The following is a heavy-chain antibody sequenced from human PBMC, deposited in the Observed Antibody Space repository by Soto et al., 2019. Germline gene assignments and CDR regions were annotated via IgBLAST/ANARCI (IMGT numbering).Heavy chain of an antibody. Sequence: EVQLVETGGGLMQPGGSLRLSCAASGFSVSSNYMSWVRQAPGKGLQWLSVVYSGGSGNYADSVKGRCTSSRDNSKNTVYLQLNSLRVEDTAVYYCERVWGWHFDLWGRGTLVTVSS. CDR3: ERVWGWHFDL. J-gene: IGHJ2*01. CDR1: GFSVSSNY. V-gene: IGHV3-53*02. CDR2: VYSGGSG. D-gene: IGHD7-27*01.